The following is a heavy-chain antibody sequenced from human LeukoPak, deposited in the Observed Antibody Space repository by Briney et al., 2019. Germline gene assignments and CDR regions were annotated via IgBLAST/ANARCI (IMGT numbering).Heavy chain of an antibody. V-gene: IGHV3-53*01. CDR2: IYSDGRT. Sequence: GGSLRLSCAASGFTVSNKYMTWVRQAPGKGMEWVSLIYSDGRTYYADSVKGRCTISRDNSKNTLYLQMNSLRVEDTAVYYCARGLFLSGYLDAFDIWGQGTVVTVSS. CDR1: GFTVSNKY. CDR3: ARGLFLSGYLDAFDI. D-gene: IGHD3-22*01. J-gene: IGHJ3*02.